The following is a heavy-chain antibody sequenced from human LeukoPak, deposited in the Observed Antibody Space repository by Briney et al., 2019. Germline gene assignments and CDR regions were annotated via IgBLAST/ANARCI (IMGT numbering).Heavy chain of an antibody. CDR1: GGSISSGSYY. CDR2: IYTSGST. J-gene: IGHJ4*02. D-gene: IGHD1-7*01. V-gene: IGHV4-61*02. Sequence: TLSLTCTVSGGSISSGSYYWSWIRQPAGKGLEWIGRIYTSGSTNYNPSLKSRVTISVDTSKNQFSLKLSSVTAADTAVYYCARGVELLTFDYWGQGTLVTVSS. CDR3: ARGVELLTFDY.